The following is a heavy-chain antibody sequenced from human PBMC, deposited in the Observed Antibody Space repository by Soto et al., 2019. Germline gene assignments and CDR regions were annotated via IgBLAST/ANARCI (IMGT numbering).Heavy chain of an antibody. V-gene: IGHV4-31*03. CDR1: GGSISSGGYY. J-gene: IGHJ4*02. Sequence: PSETLSLTCTVSGGSISSGGYYWSWIRQHPGEGLEWIGHIYYSGSTYYNPSLKSRVTISVDTSKNQFSLKLDSVTAADTAVYYGARRGYSYGSRFDYRAQRTLVTGSS. D-gene: IGHD5-18*01. CDR2: IYYSGST. CDR3: ARRGYSYGSRFDY.